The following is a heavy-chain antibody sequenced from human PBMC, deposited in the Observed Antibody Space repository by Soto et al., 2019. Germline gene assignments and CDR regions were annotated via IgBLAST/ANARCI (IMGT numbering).Heavy chain of an antibody. CDR3: AREQLTASYYYGMDV. D-gene: IGHD5-18*01. J-gene: IGHJ6*02. CDR2: ISYDGSNK. V-gene: IGHV3-30-3*01. Sequence: QVQLVESGGGVVQPGRSLRLSCAASGFTFSSYAMHWVRQAPGKGLEWVAVISYDGSNKYYADSVKDRFTISRDNSKNTLYLQMNSLRAEDTAVYYCAREQLTASYYYGMDVWGQGTTVTVSS. CDR1: GFTFSSYA.